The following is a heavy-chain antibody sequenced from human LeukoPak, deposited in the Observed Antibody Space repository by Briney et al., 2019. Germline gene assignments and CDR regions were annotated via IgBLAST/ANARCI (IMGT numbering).Heavy chain of an antibody. CDR3: AKDAYPALGGYSYGSVDY. D-gene: IGHD5-18*01. CDR1: GFTFSSYD. Sequence: PGGSLRLSCAASGFTFSSYDMHWVRQAPGKGLEWVAFVRYDGSNKHYGDSVKDRFTISRDNSKNTLYLQMNSLRAEDTAVYYCAKDAYPALGGYSYGSVDYWGQGTLVTVSS. CDR2: VRYDGSNK. V-gene: IGHV3-30*02. J-gene: IGHJ4*02.